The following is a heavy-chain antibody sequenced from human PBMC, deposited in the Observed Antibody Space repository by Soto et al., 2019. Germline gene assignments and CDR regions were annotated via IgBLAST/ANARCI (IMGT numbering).Heavy chain of an antibody. CDR2: IDPTDFFV. V-gene: IGHV5-10-1*01. Sequence: PGESLKISCNGSGFSFSSYWISWVRQVPGRGLEWMGRIDPTDFFVNYSPSFQGHVSISADKSLSIAYLQWSSLKASDTGLYYCASSEWEQLPFDAFDIWGQGTMVTVSS. J-gene: IGHJ3*02. CDR3: ASSEWEQLPFDAFDI. D-gene: IGHD1-26*01. CDR1: GFSFSSYW.